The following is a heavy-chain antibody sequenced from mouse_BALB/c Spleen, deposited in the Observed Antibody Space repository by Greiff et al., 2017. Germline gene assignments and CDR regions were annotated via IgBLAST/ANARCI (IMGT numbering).Heavy chain of an antibody. J-gene: IGHJ3*01. D-gene: IGHD2-14*01. CDR1: GYTFTEYI. Sequence: VQLQQSGAELVKPGASVKLSCKASGYTFTEYIIHWVKQRSGQGLEWIGWFYPGSGSIKYNEKFKDKATLNVDKSSNTAYMQLSSLTSEDSAVYYCARDYRYDPFAYWGQGTLVTVSA. CDR2: FYPGSGSI. V-gene: IGHV1-62-2*01. CDR3: ARDYRYDPFAY.